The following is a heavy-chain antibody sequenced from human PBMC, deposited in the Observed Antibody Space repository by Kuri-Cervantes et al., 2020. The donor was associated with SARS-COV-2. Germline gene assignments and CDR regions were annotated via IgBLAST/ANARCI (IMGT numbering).Heavy chain of an antibody. Sequence: GSLRLSCTVSGGSISSNYWSWIRQPAGKGLGWIGSNYTSGRTNYNPSLKSRVTMSVDTSKNQFSLKLSSVTAADTAVYYCARSTSYWYFDLWGRGTLVTVSS. J-gene: IGHJ2*01. CDR2: NYTSGRT. V-gene: IGHV4-4*07. CDR3: ARSTSYWYFDL. CDR1: GGSISSNY. D-gene: IGHD2-2*01.